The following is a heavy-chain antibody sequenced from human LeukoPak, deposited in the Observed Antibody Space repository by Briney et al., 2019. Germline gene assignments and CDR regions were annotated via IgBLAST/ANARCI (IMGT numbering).Heavy chain of an antibody. CDR3: AKGYSGSSYYFDF. CDR1: GGSISSYY. CDR2: IYYSGGT. D-gene: IGHD1-26*01. Sequence: SETLSLTCTVSGGSISSYYWSWIRQPPGEGLEWIGYIYYSGGTNYNPSLKSRVTISVDTSKNQFSLKLSSVTAADTAVYYCAKGYSGSSYYFDFWGQGTLVTVSS. J-gene: IGHJ4*02. V-gene: IGHV4-59*01.